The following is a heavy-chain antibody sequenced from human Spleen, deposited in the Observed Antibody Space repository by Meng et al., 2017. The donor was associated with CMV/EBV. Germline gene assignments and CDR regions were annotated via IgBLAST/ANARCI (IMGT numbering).Heavy chain of an antibody. D-gene: IGHD1-26*01. V-gene: IGHV1-69*05. CDR2: IIPIFGTA. Sequence: SVKVSCKASGGTFSSYAISWVRQAPGQGLEWMGGIIPIFGTANYAQKFQGRVTITTDESTSTAYMELSSLRSEDTAVYYCAAVGATPGVFDYWGQGTLVTVSS. CDR1: GGTFSSYA. CDR3: AAVGATPGVFDY. J-gene: IGHJ4*02.